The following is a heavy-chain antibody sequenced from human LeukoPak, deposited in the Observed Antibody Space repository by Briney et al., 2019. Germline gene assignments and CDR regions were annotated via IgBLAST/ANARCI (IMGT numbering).Heavy chain of an antibody. CDR3: AKEMYGWYFDL. Sequence: GGSLRLSCAASGFTFSTYAMSWVRQAPWKGLDWVSGFSGSGVTTYYADSVKGRFTISRDNSKSTLYLQMNSLRADDTAVYYCAKEMYGWYFDLWGRGTLVTVSS. V-gene: IGHV3-23*01. J-gene: IGHJ2*01. CDR2: FSGSGVTT. D-gene: IGHD2-8*01. CDR1: GFTFSTYA.